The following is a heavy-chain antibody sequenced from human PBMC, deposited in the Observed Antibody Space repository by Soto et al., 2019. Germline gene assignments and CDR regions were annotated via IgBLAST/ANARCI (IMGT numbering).Heavy chain of an antibody. CDR1: GFTFSSYG. CDR3: AKDETLVVVAATPDY. CDR2: ISYDGSNK. Sequence: GESLKISCAASGFTFSSYGMHWVRQAPGKGLEWVAVISYDGSNKYYADSVKGRFTISRDNSKNTLYLQMNSLRAEDTAVYYCAKDETLVVVAATPDYWGQGTLVTVSS. J-gene: IGHJ4*02. V-gene: IGHV3-30*18. D-gene: IGHD2-15*01.